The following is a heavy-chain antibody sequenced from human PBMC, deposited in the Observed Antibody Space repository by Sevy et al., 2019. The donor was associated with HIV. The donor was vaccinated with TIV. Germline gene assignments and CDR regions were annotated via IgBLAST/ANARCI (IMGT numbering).Heavy chain of an antibody. Sequence: GGSLRLSCAASGFTFNVYEMNWVRRAPGKGLEWVSYISSSFSIYYADSVKGRFTISRDNAKNSLYLQMNSLRAEDTAVYYCTNYVHYWGQGTLVTVSS. V-gene: IGHV3-48*03. CDR3: TNYVHY. CDR1: GFTFNVYE. CDR2: ISSSFSI. J-gene: IGHJ4*02.